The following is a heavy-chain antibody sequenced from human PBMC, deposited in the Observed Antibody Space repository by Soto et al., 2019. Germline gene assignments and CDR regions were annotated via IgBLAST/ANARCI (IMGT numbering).Heavy chain of an antibody. V-gene: IGHV4-59*08. CDR3: ARSSNSYYADY. CDR2: IYYSGST. J-gene: IGHJ4*02. Sequence: PSATLTLTCTVSGDSISSHYCRWIRQPPGKGLKWIGYIYYSGSTNYNPSLKSRVTISVDTSNNYFSLRLSSVTAADTAVYYCARSSNSYYADYWGQGTLVTVSS. CDR1: GDSISSHY. D-gene: IGHD3-10*01.